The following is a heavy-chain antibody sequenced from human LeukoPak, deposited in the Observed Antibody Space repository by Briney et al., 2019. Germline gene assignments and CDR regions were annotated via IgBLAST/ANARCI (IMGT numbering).Heavy chain of an antibody. J-gene: IGHJ4*02. CDR2: IYYSGST. D-gene: IGHD2-8*01. Sequence: SETLSLTCTVSGGSISSSDYYWGWIRQPPGKGLEWIGSIYYSGSTYYNPSLKSRVTISVDTSKNQFSLKLSSVTAADTAVYYCARAVRMVFDYWGQGTLVTVSS. CDR1: GGSISSSDYY. V-gene: IGHV4-39*01. CDR3: ARAVRMVFDY.